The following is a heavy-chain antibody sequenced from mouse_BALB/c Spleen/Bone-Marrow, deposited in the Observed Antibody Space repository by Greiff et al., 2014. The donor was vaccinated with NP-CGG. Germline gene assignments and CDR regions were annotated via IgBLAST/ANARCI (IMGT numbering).Heavy chain of an antibody. CDR3: ARNYYGSWHFDV. CDR1: GFTFSSYG. J-gene: IGHJ1*01. V-gene: IGHV5-6*01. CDR2: ISSGGSYT. Sequence: EVQLVESGGDLVKPGGSLKLSCADSGFTFSSYGMSWVRQTPDKRLEWVATISSGGSYTYYPDSVKGRFTISRDNAKNTLCLQMSSLESEDTAMYYCARNYYGSWHFDVCGAGPTVTVAA. D-gene: IGHD1-2*01.